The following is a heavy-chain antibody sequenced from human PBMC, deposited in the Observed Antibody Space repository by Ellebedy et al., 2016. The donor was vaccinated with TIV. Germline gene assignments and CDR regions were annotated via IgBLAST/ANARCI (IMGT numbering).Heavy chain of an antibody. CDR1: GGTFSSYS. Sequence: AASVKVSCKASGGTFSSYSMIWVRQAPGQGLEWMGGIIPIFGTPDYAQSFQGRVTITADTSTSKAYMELSSLRSEDTAVYYCARGTYSSSWYGMDFWGQGTPVTVSS. V-gene: IGHV1-69*06. J-gene: IGHJ4*02. D-gene: IGHD6-13*01. CDR2: IIPIFGTP. CDR3: ARGTYSSSWYGMDF.